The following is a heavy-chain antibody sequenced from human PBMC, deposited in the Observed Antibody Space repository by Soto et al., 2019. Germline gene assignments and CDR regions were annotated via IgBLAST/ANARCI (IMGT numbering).Heavy chain of an antibody. Sequence: SDTLSLTCTVSGGSIISSSYYWGWIRQPPGKGLEWIGSIYYSGSTYYNPSLKSRVTISVDTSKNQFSLKLSSVTAADTAVYYCARHLVTTYYYGSGSPNAIDYWGQGTLVTVSS. CDR3: ARHLVTTYYYGSGSPNAIDY. CDR2: IYYSGST. D-gene: IGHD3-10*01. CDR1: GGSIISSSYY. V-gene: IGHV4-39*01. J-gene: IGHJ4*02.